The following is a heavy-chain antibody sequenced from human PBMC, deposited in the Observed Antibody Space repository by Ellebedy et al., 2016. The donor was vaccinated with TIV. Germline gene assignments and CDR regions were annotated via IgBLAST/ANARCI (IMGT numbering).Heavy chain of an antibody. Sequence: SGPTLVKPTQTITLTCTFSGFSLNTRGVGVGWIRQAPGKTLECLALLYWDDDKRYSPDLKDRVTITKDTSKNQVLLTMTNMDPVDTATYYCAHLDSHFDYWGQGTLVTVSS. CDR1: GFSLNTRGVG. CDR3: AHLDSHFDY. J-gene: IGHJ4*02. V-gene: IGHV2-5*02. CDR2: LYWDDDK. D-gene: IGHD3-3*01.